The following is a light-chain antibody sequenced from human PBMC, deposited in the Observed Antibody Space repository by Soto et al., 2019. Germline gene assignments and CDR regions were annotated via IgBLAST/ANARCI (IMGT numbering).Light chain of an antibody. Sequence: QSVLTQPASVSGSPGQSITISCTGTSSDVGGYNYVSWYQQHPGKAPKLMIYDVSNRPSGVSNRFSGSKSGNTASLTISGLQAEDEADYYCSSYTSSSTRGEVFGGGTKLTVL. CDR1: SSDVGGYNY. V-gene: IGLV2-14*01. J-gene: IGLJ2*01. CDR2: DVS. CDR3: SSYTSSSTRGEV.